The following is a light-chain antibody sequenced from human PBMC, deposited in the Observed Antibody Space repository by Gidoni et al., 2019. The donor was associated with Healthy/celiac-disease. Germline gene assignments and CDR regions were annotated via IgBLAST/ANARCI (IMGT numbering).Light chain of an antibody. CDR3: QQYYSYPT. CDR1: QGISSY. V-gene: IGKV1-8*01. CDR2: AAS. J-gene: IGKJ3*01. Sequence: AIRITQSPSSLSASTGDRVTITCRASQGISSYLAWYQQKPGKAPKLLIYAASTLQSGVPSRFSGSGSGTDFTLTFSCLQSEDFATYYCQQYYSYPTFGPGTKVDIK.